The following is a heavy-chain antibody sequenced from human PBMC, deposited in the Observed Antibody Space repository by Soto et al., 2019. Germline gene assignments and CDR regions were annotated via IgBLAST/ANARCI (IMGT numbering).Heavy chain of an antibody. CDR2: INPNSGGT. Sequence: ASVKVSCKASGYTFTGYYMHWVRQAPGQGLEWMGWINPNSGGTNYAQKFQGRVTMTRDTSISTAYMELSRLRSDDTAVYYCATLGPDIGILTLGDYYYGMDVWGQGTTVTV. D-gene: IGHD3-9*01. CDR3: ATLGPDIGILTLGDYYYGMDV. CDR1: GYTFTGYY. V-gene: IGHV1-2*02. J-gene: IGHJ6*02.